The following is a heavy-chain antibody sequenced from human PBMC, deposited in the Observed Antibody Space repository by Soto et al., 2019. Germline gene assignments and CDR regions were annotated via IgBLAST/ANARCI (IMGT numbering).Heavy chain of an antibody. CDR1: GYTFTGYY. V-gene: IGHV1-2*02. CDR2: INPNSGGT. CDR3: GYGSGKDWFDP. Sequence: GASVKVSCKASGYTFTGYYMHWWRQAPGQGLEWMGWINPNSGGTNYAQKFQGRVTITADESTSTAYMELSSLRSEDTAVYYCGYGSGKDWFDPWGQGTLVTVSS. D-gene: IGHD3-10*01. J-gene: IGHJ5*02.